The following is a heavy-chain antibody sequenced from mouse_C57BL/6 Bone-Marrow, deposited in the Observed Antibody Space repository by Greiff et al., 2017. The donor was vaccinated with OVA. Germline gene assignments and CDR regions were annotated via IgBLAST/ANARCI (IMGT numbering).Heavy chain of an antibody. CDR1: GYTFTSYW. CDR2: IDPSDSYT. V-gene: IGHV1-50*01. Sequence: QVQLQQSGAELVKPGASVKLSCKASGYTFTSYWMQWVKQRPGQGLAWIGEIDPSDSYTNYNQKFKGKATLTVDTSSSTAYMQLSSLTSEDSAVYYGARTLRLRFSYYFDYWGQGTTRTVSS. D-gene: IGHD3-2*02. J-gene: IGHJ2*01. CDR3: ARTLRLRFSYYFDY.